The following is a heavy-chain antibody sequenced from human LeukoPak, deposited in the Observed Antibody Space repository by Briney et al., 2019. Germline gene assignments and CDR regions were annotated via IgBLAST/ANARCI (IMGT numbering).Heavy chain of an antibody. CDR1: GGSISSYY. CDR3: ARVDYDSSGDYAWYFDL. D-gene: IGHD3-22*01. V-gene: IGHV4-59*01. Sequence: SETLSLTCTVSGGSISSYYWSWIRQPPGKGLEWIGYIYYSGSTNYNPSLKSRVTISVDTSKNQFSLKLSSVTAADTAVYYCARVDYDSSGDYAWYFDLWGRGTLVTVSS. CDR2: IYYSGST. J-gene: IGHJ2*01.